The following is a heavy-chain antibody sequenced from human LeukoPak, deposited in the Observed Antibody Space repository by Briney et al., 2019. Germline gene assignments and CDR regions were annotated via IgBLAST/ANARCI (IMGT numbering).Heavy chain of an antibody. CDR1: GFTFSSYA. CDR3: ARLWFGTHAAFDI. Sequence: GGSLRLSCAASGFTFSSYAMSWVRQAPGKGLEWVSAISGSSSSTYYAVSVKGRFSISRDNSKNTLYLQMNSLRAEDTAVYYCARLWFGTHAAFDIWGQGTMVTVSS. J-gene: IGHJ3*02. D-gene: IGHD3-10*01. V-gene: IGHV3-23*01. CDR2: ISGSSSST.